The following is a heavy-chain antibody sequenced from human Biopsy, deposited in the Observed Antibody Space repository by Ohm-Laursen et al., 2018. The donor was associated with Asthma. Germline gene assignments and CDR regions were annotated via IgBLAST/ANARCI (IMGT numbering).Heavy chain of an antibody. D-gene: IGHD2-21*02. J-gene: IGHJ6*02. CDR3: ASYEVVTAILPMDV. V-gene: IGHV3-30*03. CDR1: GFTFSTYG. CDR2: ISYDGFNK. Sequence: SLRLSCTASGFTFSTYGMHWVRQAPGKGLEWVAVISYDGFNKYYGDSVKGRFTISRDNSKNTLYLQMDSLRAEDTAVYYCASYEVVTAILPMDVWGQGTTVTVSS.